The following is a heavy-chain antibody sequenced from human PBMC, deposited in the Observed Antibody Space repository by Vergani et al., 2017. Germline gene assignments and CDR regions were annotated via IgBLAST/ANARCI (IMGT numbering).Heavy chain of an antibody. CDR3: AKLDYFRPDI. D-gene: IGHD2/OR15-2a*01. CDR1: GFSFPGYA. Sequence: EVQLLESGGGLAQPGGSLRLSCAASGFSFPGYAMSWVRQAPGKGLEWVANINDDEKEKYYVDSMKGRFTVSRDNARNFLFLQMNSLRVEDTAVYYCAKLDYFRPDIWGQGALVTVSS. J-gene: IGHJ4*02. V-gene: IGHV3-7*01. CDR2: INDDEKEK.